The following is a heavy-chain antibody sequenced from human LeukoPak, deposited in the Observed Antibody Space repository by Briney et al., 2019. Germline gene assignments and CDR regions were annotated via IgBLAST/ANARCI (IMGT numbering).Heavy chain of an antibody. D-gene: IGHD4-17*01. J-gene: IGHJ3*02. CDR2: IYSGGST. CDR3: AREGDYLRPDVGGAVDI. V-gene: IGHV3-66*01. CDR1: GFTVSSNY. Sequence: GGSLRLSCAASGFTVSSNYMSWVRQAPGKGLEWVSLIYSGGSTYYADSVKGRFTISRDNSKNTLYFQMNSLRAEDTAVYYCAREGDYLRPDVGGAVDIWGHGTLVAVSS.